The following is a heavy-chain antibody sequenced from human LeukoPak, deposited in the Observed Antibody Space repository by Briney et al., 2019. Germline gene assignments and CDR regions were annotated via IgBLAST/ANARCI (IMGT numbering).Heavy chain of an antibody. CDR1: GLSISGQW. V-gene: IGHV3-7*01. CDR2: IKHDGSEE. D-gene: IGHD3-3*01. CDR3: ARESDSGYNIDC. Sequence: GGSLRLSCVASGLSISGQWMNWVRQAPGQGLEWVANIKHDGSEEYYVDSVKGRFTISRDDGRNSVSLQMNSVRAEDTAVYYCARESDSGYNIDCWGQGTLVTVSS. J-gene: IGHJ4*02.